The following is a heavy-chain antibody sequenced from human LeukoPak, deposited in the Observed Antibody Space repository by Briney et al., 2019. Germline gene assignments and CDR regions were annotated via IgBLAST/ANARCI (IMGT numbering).Heavy chain of an antibody. CDR2: IYSSGHT. Sequence: SETLSLTCAVYGGSFSGYYWSWIRQPAGKGLEWIGRIYSSGHTNYNPSLKSRVTMSVDMSKNQFSLKLSSVTAADTAVYYCARALVADHYFYYYMDVWGKGTTVTVSS. J-gene: IGHJ6*03. V-gene: IGHV4-59*10. CDR1: GGSFSGYY. CDR3: ARALVADHYFYYYMDV. D-gene: IGHD2-8*02.